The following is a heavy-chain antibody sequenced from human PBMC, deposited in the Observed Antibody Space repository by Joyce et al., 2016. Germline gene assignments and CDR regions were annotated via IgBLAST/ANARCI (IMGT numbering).Heavy chain of an antibody. J-gene: IGHJ4*02. CDR2: ITTSGAT. CDR3: ARSQWLAPLMY. D-gene: IGHD6-19*01. CDR1: GGPFRGFF. Sequence: QVQLRQWGAGLLKPSETLSLTGAVSGGPFRGFFWTWVRQPPGKAREWIGDITTSGATNYNPSLRSRVVISVDTSNNQFSLTLTALSAADMAVYYCARSQWLAPLMYWGQGTLVTVSP. V-gene: IGHV4-34*02.